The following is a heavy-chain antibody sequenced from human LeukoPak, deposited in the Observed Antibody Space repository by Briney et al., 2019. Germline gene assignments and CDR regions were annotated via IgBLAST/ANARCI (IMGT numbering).Heavy chain of an antibody. CDR2: ISGGGGST. CDR1: GFIFSNYG. J-gene: IGHJ6*03. Sequence: GGTLRLSCAASGFIFSNYGMSWVRQAPGKGLEWVSAISGGGGSTYYADSVKGRFTISRDNSKNTLYVQMNSLRAEDTAVYYCAKEGYSRGYYSYYYMDVWGKGTTVTVSS. V-gene: IGHV3-23*01. D-gene: IGHD6-13*01. CDR3: AKEGYSRGYYSYYYMDV.